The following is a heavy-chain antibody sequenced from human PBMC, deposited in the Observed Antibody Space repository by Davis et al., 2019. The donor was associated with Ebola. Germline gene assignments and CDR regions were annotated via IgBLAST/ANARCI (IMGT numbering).Heavy chain of an antibody. CDR1: GFIFSKWG. J-gene: IGHJ4*02. CDR2: ISMSGSTA. Sequence: GESLKISCAASGFIFSKWGMTWVRQASGKGLECVAAISMSGSTADYADSVKGRFTLFRDNSKNMLYLQMNSLTAEDTAVYYCVQGTTACRAWGQGTLVTVSA. CDR3: VQGTTACRA. V-gene: IGHV3-23*01. D-gene: IGHD1-26*01.